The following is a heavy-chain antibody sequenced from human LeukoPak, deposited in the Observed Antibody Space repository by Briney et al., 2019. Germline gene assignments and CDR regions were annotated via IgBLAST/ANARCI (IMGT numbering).Heavy chain of an antibody. V-gene: IGHV3-48*03. CDR1: GCSFSSYE. J-gene: IGHJ4*02. CDR3: AKDRTGGYDGLVDY. Sequence: GASLRLSCADSGCSFSSYELNWIRQAPRRGPERMSYISSSGTIIDYADSEKGRFTISRDNSKNTLILEMNSLIAEDTGVYYCAKDRTGGYDGLVDYWGQGTLVTVSA. D-gene: IGHD5-12*01. CDR2: ISSSGTII.